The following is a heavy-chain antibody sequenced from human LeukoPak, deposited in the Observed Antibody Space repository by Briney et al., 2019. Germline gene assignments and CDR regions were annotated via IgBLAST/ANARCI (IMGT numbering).Heavy chain of an antibody. Sequence: ASVKVSCKASGYTFTSYGISWVRQAPGQGLEWMGWISAYNGNTNYAQKLQGRVTMTTDTSTSTAYMELSSLRSDDTAVYYCASLGATTIYYYGMDVWGQGTTVTVSS. D-gene: IGHD1-26*01. CDR3: ASLGATTIYYYGMDV. CDR1: GYTFTSYG. V-gene: IGHV1-18*01. J-gene: IGHJ6*02. CDR2: ISAYNGNT.